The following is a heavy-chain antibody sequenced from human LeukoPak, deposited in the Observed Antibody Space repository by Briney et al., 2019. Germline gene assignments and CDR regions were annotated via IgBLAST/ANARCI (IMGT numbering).Heavy chain of an antibody. Sequence: GGSLRLSCAASGFSFSTYAMNWVRQAPGKGLEWVSAISGSDDSTYYAESVKGRFTISRDNSKNTLLLQMNSLRDEDTAVYYCAKFACTSTSCYNNFWGQGTLVTASS. CDR2: ISGSDDST. J-gene: IGHJ1*01. CDR1: GFSFSTYA. D-gene: IGHD2-2*02. V-gene: IGHV3-23*01. CDR3: AKFACTSTSCYNNF.